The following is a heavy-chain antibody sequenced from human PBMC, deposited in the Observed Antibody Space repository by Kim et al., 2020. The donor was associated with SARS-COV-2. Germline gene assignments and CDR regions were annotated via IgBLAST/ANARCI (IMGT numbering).Heavy chain of an antibody. CDR3: ARHGDGSGSYYYYYGMDV. Sequence: GESLKISCKGSGYSFTSYWISWVRQMPGKGLEWMGRIDPSDSYTNYSPSFQGHVTISADKSISTAYLQWSSLKASDTAMYYCARHGDGSGSYYYYYGMDVWGQGNTVTVSS. V-gene: IGHV5-10-1*01. D-gene: IGHD3-10*01. CDR2: IDPSDSYT. CDR1: GYSFTSYW. J-gene: IGHJ6*02.